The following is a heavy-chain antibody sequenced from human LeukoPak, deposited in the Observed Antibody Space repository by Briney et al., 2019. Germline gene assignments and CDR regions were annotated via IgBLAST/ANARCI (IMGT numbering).Heavy chain of an antibody. CDR1: GGSISSDY. CDR2: IYYNGAT. V-gene: IGHV4-59*08. D-gene: IGHD6-19*01. Sequence: AETLSLTCTVSGGSISSDYWTWIRQPPTKGLEWIGYIYYNGATSYNPSLKSRVTMSVDTSKKHFSLKMTSVTAADTAVYYCARYGVSGWVIDNWGQGTLVTVSS. J-gene: IGHJ4*02. CDR3: ARYGVSGWVIDN.